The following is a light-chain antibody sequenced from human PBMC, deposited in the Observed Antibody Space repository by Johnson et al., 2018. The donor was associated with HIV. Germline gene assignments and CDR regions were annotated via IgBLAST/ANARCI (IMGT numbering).Light chain of an antibody. CDR1: SSNIGNNY. Sequence: SVLTQPPSVSAAPGQKVTISCSGSSSNIGNNYVSWYQQLPGTAPKLLIYENNKRPSGIPDRFSASKSGTSATLGITGLQTGDEADYYCGTWDSSLSAGVFGAGTKVTVL. CDR3: GTWDSSLSAGV. V-gene: IGLV1-51*02. J-gene: IGLJ1*01. CDR2: ENN.